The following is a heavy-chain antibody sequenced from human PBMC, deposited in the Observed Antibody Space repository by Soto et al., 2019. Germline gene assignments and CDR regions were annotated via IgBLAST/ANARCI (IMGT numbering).Heavy chain of an antibody. V-gene: IGHV3-48*04. Sequence: GGSQRLSCTASGFIFRSYDMNWVRQAPGKGLEWVSYISSGSGNILYADSVKGRFTISRDNAKNSLYLQMNSLRAEDTAVYYCARTYGTGSLNWFDPWGQGTLVTVSS. D-gene: IGHD3-10*01. CDR3: ARTYGTGSLNWFDP. J-gene: IGHJ5*02. CDR2: ISSGSGNI. CDR1: GFIFRSYD.